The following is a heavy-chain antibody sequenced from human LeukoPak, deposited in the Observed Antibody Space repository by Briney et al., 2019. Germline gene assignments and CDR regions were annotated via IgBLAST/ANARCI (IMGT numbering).Heavy chain of an antibody. D-gene: IGHD1-26*01. CDR1: GGSISSFY. V-gene: IGHV4-59*01. CDR3: ARTSWEYAFDI. CDR2: IYYSGST. Sequence: SETLSLTCTVSGGSISSFYWTWIRQPPGKGLEWIGYIYYSGSTNYNPSLKSRATISVDTSENQVSLKLRSVTAADTAVYYCARTSWEYAFDIWGQGTMVTVSS. J-gene: IGHJ3*02.